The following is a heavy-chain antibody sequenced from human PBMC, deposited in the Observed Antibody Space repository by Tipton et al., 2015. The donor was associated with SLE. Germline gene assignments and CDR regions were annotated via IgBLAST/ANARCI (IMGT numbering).Heavy chain of an antibody. CDR3: ARDPGVVVAAYFDY. D-gene: IGHD2-15*01. CDR2: IYNSGST. J-gene: IGHJ4*02. CDR1: GGERSSGDYY. V-gene: IGHV4-30-4*01. Sequence: TLSLTCTEDGGERSSGDYYWTWIRQPPGKGLEWIGYIYNSGSTHYNPSLKSRLTISVDTSKNQFSLKLSSLTAADTAVYYCARDPGVVVAAYFDYWGQGTLVTVSS.